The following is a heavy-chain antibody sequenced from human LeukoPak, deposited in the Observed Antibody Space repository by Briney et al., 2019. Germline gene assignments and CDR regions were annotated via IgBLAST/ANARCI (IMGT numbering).Heavy chain of an antibody. CDR3: ARESAGSSWSSFDY. CDR2: ISYDGSNK. D-gene: IGHD6-13*01. Sequence: GRSLRLSCAASGFTFSSYAMHWVRQAPGKGLEWVAVISYDGSNKYYADSVKGRFTISRDNSKNTLYLQMNSLRAEDTAVYYCARESAGSSWSSFDYWGQGTPVTVSS. CDR1: GFTFSSYA. J-gene: IGHJ4*02. V-gene: IGHV3-30-3*01.